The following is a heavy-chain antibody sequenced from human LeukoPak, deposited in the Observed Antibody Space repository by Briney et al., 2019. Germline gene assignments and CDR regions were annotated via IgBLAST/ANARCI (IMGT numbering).Heavy chain of an antibody. CDR1: GFTFSSYA. CDR3: ARDQTYYDFWSGYFSASQRGMDV. J-gene: IGHJ6*02. D-gene: IGHD3-3*01. CDR2: ISCDGSNK. Sequence: PGGSLRLSCAASGFTFSSYAMHWVRQAPGKGLEWVAVISCDGSNKYYADSVKGRFTISRDNSKNTLYLQMYSLRAEDTAVYYCARDQTYYDFWSGYFSASQRGMDVWGQGTTVTVSS. V-gene: IGHV3-30-3*01.